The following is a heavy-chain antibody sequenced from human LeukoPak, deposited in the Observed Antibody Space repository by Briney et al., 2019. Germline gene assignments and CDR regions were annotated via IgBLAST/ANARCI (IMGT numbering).Heavy chain of an antibody. V-gene: IGHV4-39*01. CDR1: GCSISSSSYY. J-gene: IGHJ4*02. CDR3: ARLGYCSSTSCLDY. Sequence: SETLSLTCTVSGCSISSSSYYWGWIRQPPGKGLEWIGSIYYSGSTYYNPSLKSRVTISVDTSKNQFSLKLSSVTAADTAVYYCARLGYCSSTSCLDYWGQGTLVTVSS. CDR2: IYYSGST. D-gene: IGHD2-2*01.